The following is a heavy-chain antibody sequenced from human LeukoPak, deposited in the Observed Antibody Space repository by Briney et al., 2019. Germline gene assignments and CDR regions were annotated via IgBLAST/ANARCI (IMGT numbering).Heavy chain of an antibody. Sequence: GGSLRLSCEASGFVFGHSWMSWVRQAPGKGLEWVANINLDGSEINYLDSLTGRLTISRDNAKDSLYLQTNDLRAEDTAVYFCVRDRGYSTFDYWGQGTLVTVSS. V-gene: IGHV3-7*03. J-gene: IGHJ4*02. D-gene: IGHD3-22*01. CDR1: GFVFGHSW. CDR3: VRDRGYSTFDY. CDR2: INLDGSEI.